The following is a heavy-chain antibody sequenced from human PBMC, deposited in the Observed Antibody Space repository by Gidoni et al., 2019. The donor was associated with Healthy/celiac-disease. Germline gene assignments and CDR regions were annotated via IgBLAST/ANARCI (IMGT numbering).Heavy chain of an antibody. V-gene: IGHV4-59*08. J-gene: IGHJ6*02. Sequence: QVQLQESGPGLVKPSETLSLTCPVSGGSISSYYWSWIRQPPGKGLEWIGYIYYSGSTNYNPSLKSRVTISVDTSKNQFSLKLSSVTAADTAVYYCARRTNDYDFWSGYYYYGMDVWGQGTTVTVSS. CDR1: GGSISSYY. CDR3: ARRTNDYDFWSGYYYYGMDV. CDR2: IYYSGST. D-gene: IGHD3-3*01.